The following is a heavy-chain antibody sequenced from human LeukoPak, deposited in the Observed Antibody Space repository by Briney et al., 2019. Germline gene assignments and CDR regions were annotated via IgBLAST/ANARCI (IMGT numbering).Heavy chain of an antibody. CDR3: ARVRERSYFDYFDY. D-gene: IGHD2-21*01. J-gene: IGHJ4*02. CDR2: INHSGST. CDR1: GGSFSGYC. V-gene: IGHV4-34*01. Sequence: PSETLSLTCAVYGGSFSGYCWSWIRQPPGKGLEWIGEINHSGSTNYNPSLESRVTISVDTSKNQFSLKLSSVTAADTAVYYCARVRERSYFDYFDYWGQGTLVTVSS.